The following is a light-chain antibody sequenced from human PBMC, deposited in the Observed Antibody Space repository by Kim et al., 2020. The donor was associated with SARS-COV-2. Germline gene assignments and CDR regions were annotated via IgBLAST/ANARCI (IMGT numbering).Light chain of an antibody. CDR1: SSDVGAYNY. J-gene: IGLJ2*01. Sequence: QSALTQPPSASGFPGQSVTISCTGTSSDVGAYNYISWYQQHPGKAPKLLIYEVNKWPSGVPDRFSGSKSGTTASLTVSGLRPEDEADYYCTSYAASESLLFGGGTQLTVL. V-gene: IGLV2-8*01. CDR2: EVN. CDR3: TSYAASESLL.